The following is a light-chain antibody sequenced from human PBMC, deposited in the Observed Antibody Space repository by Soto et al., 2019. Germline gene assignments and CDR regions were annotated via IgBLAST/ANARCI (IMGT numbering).Light chain of an antibody. J-gene: IGKJ4*01. CDR1: QRVSNN. CDR2: GAS. V-gene: IGKV3-15*01. CDR3: QQYNNWPLT. Sequence: EIVMTQSPATLSVSPGERATLSCRASQRVSNNFAWYQQKPGQAPRLLIYGASTRATGIPARFSGSGSGTEFTLTISSLQSEDFVVYFCQQYNNWPLTFGGGTKVDIK.